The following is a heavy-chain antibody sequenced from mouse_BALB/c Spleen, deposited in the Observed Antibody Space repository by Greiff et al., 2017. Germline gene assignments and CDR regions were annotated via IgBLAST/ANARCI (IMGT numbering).Heavy chain of an antibody. V-gene: IGHV7-3*02. CDR1: GFTFTDYY. J-gene: IGHJ3*01. CDR2: IRNKANGYTT. Sequence: EVKLMESGGGLVQPGGSLRLSCATSGFTFTDYYMSWVRQPPGKALEWLGFIRNKANGYTTEYSASVKGRFTISRDNSQSILYLQMNTLRAEDSATYYCARDMAYYGNYEWFAYWGQGTLVTVSA. CDR3: ARDMAYYGNYEWFAY. D-gene: IGHD2-10*01.